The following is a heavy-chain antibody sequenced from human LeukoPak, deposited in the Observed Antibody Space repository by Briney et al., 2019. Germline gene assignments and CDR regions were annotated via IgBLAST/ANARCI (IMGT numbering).Heavy chain of an antibody. Sequence: GGSLRLSCAASGFTFSSYSMNWVRRAPGKALVCVSSISSSSSYIYYADSVKGRFPFSRDNAQNSLYLQMNTLRAEDTAVYYCARVPSSGWFPLDYWGQGTLVTVSS. J-gene: IGHJ4*02. V-gene: IGHV3-21*01. CDR3: ARVPSSGWFPLDY. CDR2: ISSSSSYI. CDR1: GFTFSSYS. D-gene: IGHD6-19*01.